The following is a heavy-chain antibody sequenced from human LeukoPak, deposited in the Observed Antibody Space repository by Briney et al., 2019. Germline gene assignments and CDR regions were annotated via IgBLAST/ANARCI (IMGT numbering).Heavy chain of an antibody. D-gene: IGHD3-10*01. V-gene: IGHV3-30*18. CDR1: GFTFSSYG. J-gene: IGHJ4*02. Sequence: PGGSLRLSCAASGFTFSSYGMHWVRQAPGKGLEWVAVISYDGSNKYYADSVKGRFTISRDNSKNTLYLQMNSLRAEDTAVYYCAKGTDYYGSGSDFDYWGQGTLVTVSS. CDR2: ISYDGSNK. CDR3: AKGTDYYGSGSDFDY.